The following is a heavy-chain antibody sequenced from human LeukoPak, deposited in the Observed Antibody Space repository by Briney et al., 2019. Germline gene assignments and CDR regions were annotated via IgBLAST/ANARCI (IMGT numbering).Heavy chain of an antibody. J-gene: IGHJ4*02. Sequence: KPGGSLRLSCAASGFTFSDYYMSWIRQAPGKGLEWVSYISSSGSTIYYADSVKGRFTISRGNAKNSLYLQMNSLRAEDTAVYYCARDRSSSWYDLNDCHYDYWGQGTLVTVSS. D-gene: IGHD6-13*01. CDR1: GFTFSDYY. V-gene: IGHV3-11*01. CDR2: ISSSGSTI. CDR3: ARDRSSSWYDLNDCHYDY.